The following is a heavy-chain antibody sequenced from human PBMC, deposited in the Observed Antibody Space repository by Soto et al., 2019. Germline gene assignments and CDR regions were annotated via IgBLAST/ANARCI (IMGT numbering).Heavy chain of an antibody. V-gene: IGHV3-49*03. J-gene: IGHJ6*02. CDR1: GFTFGDYA. D-gene: IGHD5-12*01. CDR2: IRSKAYGGTT. Sequence: QPGGSLRLSCTASGFTFGDYAMSWFRQAPGKGLEWVGFIRSKAYGGTTEYAASVKGRFTISRDDSKSIAYLQMNSLKTEDTAVYFCTRDVDIGATDYYYSLDVWGQGTTVTVSS. CDR3: TRDVDIGATDYYYSLDV.